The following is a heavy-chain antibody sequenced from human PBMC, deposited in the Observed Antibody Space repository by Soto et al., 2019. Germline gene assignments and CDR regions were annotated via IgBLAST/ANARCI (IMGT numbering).Heavy chain of an antibody. CDR3: ARDINPQFYALDY. Sequence: SVKVSXKASGGTFSSYTISWVRQAPGQGLEWMGRIIPILGIANYAQKFQGRVTITADKSTSTAYMELSSLRSEDTAVYYCARDINPQFYALDYWGQGTLVTVSS. CDR1: GGTFSSYT. CDR2: IIPILGIA. J-gene: IGHJ4*02. D-gene: IGHD1-20*01. V-gene: IGHV1-69*04.